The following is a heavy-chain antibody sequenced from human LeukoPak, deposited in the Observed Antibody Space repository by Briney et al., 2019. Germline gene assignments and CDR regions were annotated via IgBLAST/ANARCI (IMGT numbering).Heavy chain of an antibody. CDR3: ARGYCSTTSCYDP. V-gene: IGHV3-11*04. CDR2: ISGDGSTI. D-gene: IGHD2-2*01. Sequence: GGSLRLSCAASGFTFSDYYMSWIRQAPGKRLEWVSYISGDGSTIYYADSVKGRFTISRDNAKNSLYLQMNSLRAEDTAVYYCARGYCSTTSCYDPWGQGTLVTVSS. CDR1: GFTFSDYY. J-gene: IGHJ5*02.